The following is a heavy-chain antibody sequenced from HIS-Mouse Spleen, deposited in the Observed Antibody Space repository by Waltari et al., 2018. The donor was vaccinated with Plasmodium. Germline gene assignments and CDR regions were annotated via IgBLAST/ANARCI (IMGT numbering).Heavy chain of an antibody. D-gene: IGHD7-27*01. J-gene: IGHJ3*02. Sequence: QVQLQQWGAGLLKPSETLSLTCAVYGGSFSGYYWSWIRQPPGKGLEWIGEINHSGSTNYNPSLKSRVTISVDTSKNQFSLKLSSVTAADTAVYYCARLRRANWGMADAFDIWGQGTMVTVSS. CDR1: GGSFSGYY. V-gene: IGHV4-34*01. CDR2: INHSGST. CDR3: ARLRRANWGMADAFDI.